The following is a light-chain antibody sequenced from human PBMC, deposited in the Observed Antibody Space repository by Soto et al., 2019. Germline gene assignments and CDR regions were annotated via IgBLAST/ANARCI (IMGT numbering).Light chain of an antibody. Sequence: DTQMTQSPSSLSASVGDRVTITCRASQGIYNYLAWYQQKPGKVPKILIYAASSLVSGVPSRFSGSGSGTDFTLTISCLQSEDFATYYCQQYYSYPRTFGGGTKVEIK. J-gene: IGKJ4*01. CDR1: QGIYNY. CDR2: AAS. CDR3: QQYYSYPRT. V-gene: IGKV1-27*01.